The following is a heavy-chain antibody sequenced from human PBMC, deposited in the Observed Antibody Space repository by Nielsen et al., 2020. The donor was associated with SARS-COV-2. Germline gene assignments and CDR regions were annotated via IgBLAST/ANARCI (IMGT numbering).Heavy chain of an antibody. J-gene: IGHJ6*02. CDR2: MYNSGST. Sequence: SETLSLTCAVFSGSVSSGRYYWSWIRQSPGKGPEWIGYMYNSGSTNYNPSLKSRVTISVDTSKNQFSLNLSSVTPADTAVYYCARATSSAIVFHGMDVWGQGTTVTVFS. CDR3: ARATSSAIVFHGMDV. CDR1: SGSVSSGRYY. D-gene: IGHD2-2*01. V-gene: IGHV4-61*01.